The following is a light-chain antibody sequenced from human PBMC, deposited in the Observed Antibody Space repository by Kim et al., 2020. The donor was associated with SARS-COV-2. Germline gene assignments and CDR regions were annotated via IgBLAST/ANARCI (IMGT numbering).Light chain of an antibody. J-gene: IGLJ2*01. V-gene: IGLV3-1*01. CDR3: QAWDSNTDVI. CDR2: QDS. CDR1: KLGDKY. Sequence: SYELTQPPSVSVSPGQTASITCSGDKLGDKYACWYQQKPGQSPVLVIYQDSKRPSGIPERFSGSNSGNTATLTISGTQAMDEADYYCQAWDSNTDVIFGG.